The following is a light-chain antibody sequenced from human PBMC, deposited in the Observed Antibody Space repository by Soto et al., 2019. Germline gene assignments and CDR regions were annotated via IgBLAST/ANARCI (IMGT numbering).Light chain of an antibody. CDR2: DVS. V-gene: IGLV2-11*01. CDR3: CSYAGSYTYG. J-gene: IGLJ1*01. CDR1: SSDIGYYYY. Sequence: QSVLTQPASVSGSPGQSITISCTGTSSDIGYYYYVSWYQDHSGKAPQLMIYDVSTRPSGFPDRFSGSKSGTAASLAITGLQAEHEADYYCCSYAGSYTYGFGTGTKVTVL.